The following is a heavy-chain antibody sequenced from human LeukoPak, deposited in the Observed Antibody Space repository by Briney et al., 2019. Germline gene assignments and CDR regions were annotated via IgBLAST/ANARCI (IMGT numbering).Heavy chain of an antibody. D-gene: IGHD5-18*01. CDR3: ARGLLSNGWIQLNYYYYMDV. Sequence: ASAKVSCKASGYTFTSYDINWVRQATGQGLEWMGWMNPNSGNTGYAQKFQGRVTITRNTSISTAYMELSSLRSEDTAVYYCARGLLSNGWIQLNYYYYMDVWGKGTTVTVSS. V-gene: IGHV1-8*03. J-gene: IGHJ6*03. CDR2: MNPNSGNT. CDR1: GYTFTSYD.